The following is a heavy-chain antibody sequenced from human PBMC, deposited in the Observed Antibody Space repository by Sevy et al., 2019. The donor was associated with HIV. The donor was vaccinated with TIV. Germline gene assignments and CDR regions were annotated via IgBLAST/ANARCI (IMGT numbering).Heavy chain of an antibody. D-gene: IGHD3-10*01. CDR1: GGSVSSSSYY. CDR2: ISYTGTT. CDR3: ARSGGLMDYGMDV. Sequence: SETLSLTCTVSGGSVSSSSYYWTWIRQPPGKGLECIGYISYTGTTNYNPSLKSRVTISVDTSKNQFSLKLSSVTAADTAMYYCARSGGLMDYGMDVWGQGTTVTVS. V-gene: IGHV4-61*01. J-gene: IGHJ6*02.